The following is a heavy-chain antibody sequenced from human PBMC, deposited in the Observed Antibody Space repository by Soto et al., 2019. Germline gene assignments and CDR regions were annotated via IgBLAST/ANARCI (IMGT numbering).Heavy chain of an antibody. Sequence: PGGSLTLSCAASGYTFSSYYMSWFRQAPGKGPEWVSYISSSSSYTNYADSVKGRFTISRDNAKNSLYLQMNSLRAEHTAVYYCAKDQEGYGRTFDHCGQGTLVPVSS. V-gene: IGHV3-11*05. CDR3: AKDQEGYGRTFDH. D-gene: IGHD4-17*01. CDR2: ISSSSSYT. CDR1: GYTFSSYY. J-gene: IGHJ4*02.